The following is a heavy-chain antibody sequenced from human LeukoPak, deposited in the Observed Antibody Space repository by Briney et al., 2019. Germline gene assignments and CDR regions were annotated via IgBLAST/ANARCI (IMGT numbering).Heavy chain of an antibody. CDR2: IYYSGST. V-gene: IGHV4-39*07. CDR3: ARFFQYSGSNCHYLDS. J-gene: IGHJ4*02. D-gene: IGHD3-22*01. CDR1: GGSISSSSYY. Sequence: SETLSLTCTVSGGSISSSSYYWGWIRQPPGKGLEWIGSIYYSGSTYYNPSLKSRVTISVDTSKNQFSLNLNSVTAADTAVYYCARFFQYSGSNCHYLDSWGQGTLVTVSS.